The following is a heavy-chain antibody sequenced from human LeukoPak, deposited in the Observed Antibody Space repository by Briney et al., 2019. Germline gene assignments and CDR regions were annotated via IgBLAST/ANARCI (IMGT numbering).Heavy chain of an antibody. J-gene: IGHJ4*02. CDR1: GYTFTRYG. CDR2: ISAYNGNT. CDR3: ARTFEEDFFDS. Sequence: ASVKVSCKASGYTFTRYGISWVREAPGQGLEWMGWISAYNGNTNYAQKLQGRVTMTADTSTSTAYMELRSLRSDDTAVYYCARTFEEDFFDSWGQGTLVTVSS. D-gene: IGHD3-9*01. V-gene: IGHV1-18*01.